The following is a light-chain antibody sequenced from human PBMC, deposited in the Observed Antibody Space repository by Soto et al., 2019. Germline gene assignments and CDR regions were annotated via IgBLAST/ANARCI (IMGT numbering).Light chain of an antibody. CDR1: QDIGRR. J-gene: IGKJ5*01. CDR2: AAS. Sequence: ASVGGRFTITCRASQDIGRRLAWFQQKPGKAPKYLIQAASSLQGGVPSRFSGSGSGTDFTLTISSLQPEDFATYYCQQSYTTPITFGQGTRLEIK. V-gene: IGKV1-12*01. CDR3: QQSYTTPIT.